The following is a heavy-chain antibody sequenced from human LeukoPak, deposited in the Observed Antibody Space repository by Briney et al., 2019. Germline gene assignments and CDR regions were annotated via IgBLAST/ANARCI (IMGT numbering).Heavy chain of an antibody. D-gene: IGHD1-20*01. Sequence: SGGSLRLSCAASGFTVSANFMSWVRQAPGKGLELVSVLYTGGSTYYADSVKGRFTISRDDSKNTLYLQMNSLRAEDTAVYYCARIPGTDYFDYWGQGTLVTVSS. CDR1: GFTVSANF. CDR3: ARIPGTDYFDY. CDR2: LYTGGST. V-gene: IGHV3-53*01. J-gene: IGHJ4*02.